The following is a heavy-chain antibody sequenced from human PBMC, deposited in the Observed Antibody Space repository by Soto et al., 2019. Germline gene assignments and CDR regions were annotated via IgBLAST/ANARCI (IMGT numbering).Heavy chain of an antibody. CDR3: ARDRSTTAFYY. V-gene: IGHV4-59*01. D-gene: IGHD5-12*01. Sequence: SETLSLTCTVSCGSISSYYWSWIRQPPGKGLEWIGYIYYSGSTNYNPSLKSRVTISVDTSKNQFSLKLSSVTAADTAVYYCARDRSTTAFYYWGQGTLVTVSS. J-gene: IGHJ4*02. CDR2: IYYSGST. CDR1: CGSISSYY.